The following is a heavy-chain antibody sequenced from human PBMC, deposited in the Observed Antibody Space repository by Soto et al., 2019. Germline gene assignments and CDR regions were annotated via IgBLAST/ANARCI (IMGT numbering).Heavy chain of an antibody. D-gene: IGHD3-10*01. Sequence: EVQLVESGGDLVQPGGSLRLSCVASEFSISPYWMSWVRQAPGKGLEWVANIKEDGSAARYVDSARDRFLISRDNTKNSLYLQMNSLRAEDTAVYYCARGHYGSGSYYYYYYGMDVWGQGTTVTVSS. CDR3: ARGHYGSGSYYYYYYGMDV. V-gene: IGHV3-7*03. CDR1: EFSISPYW. CDR2: IKEDGSAA. J-gene: IGHJ6*02.